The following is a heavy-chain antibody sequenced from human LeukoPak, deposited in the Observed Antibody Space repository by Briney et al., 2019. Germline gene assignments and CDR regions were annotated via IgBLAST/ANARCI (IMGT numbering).Heavy chain of an antibody. J-gene: IGHJ4*02. Sequence: SETLSLTCTVSGGSISSYYWSWIRQPAGKGLEWIGRIYTSGSTNYNPSLKSRVTISVDTSKNQFSLKLSSVTAADTAVYYCASWRPDFWSGYHDYWGQGTLVTVSS. CDR1: GGSISSYY. V-gene: IGHV4-4*07. D-gene: IGHD3-3*01. CDR2: IYTSGST. CDR3: ASWRPDFWSGYHDY.